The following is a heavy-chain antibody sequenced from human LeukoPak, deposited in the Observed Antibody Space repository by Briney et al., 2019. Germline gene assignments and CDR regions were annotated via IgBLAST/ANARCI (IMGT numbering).Heavy chain of an antibody. J-gene: IGHJ3*02. CDR1: GGSISSYY. CDR3: ARDGRFPRRTFEI. CDR2: IYYSGST. D-gene: IGHD3-3*01. V-gene: IGHV4-59*01. Sequence: SETLSLTCTVSGGSISSYYWSWIRQPPGKGLEWIGYIYYSGSTNYNPSLKSRVTISVDTSKNQFSLKLSSVTAADTAVYYCARDGRFPRRTFEIWGQGTMVTVSS.